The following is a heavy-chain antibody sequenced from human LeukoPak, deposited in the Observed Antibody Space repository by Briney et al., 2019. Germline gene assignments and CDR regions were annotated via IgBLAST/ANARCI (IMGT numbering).Heavy chain of an antibody. CDR2: ISSNGGST. Sequence: GGSLRLSCSASGFTFSSYAMHWVRQAPGKGLEYVSAISSNGGSTYYADSVKGRFTISRDNSKNTLYLQMSSLRAEDTAVYYCVKDGAYCSSTSCHYYNFDYWGQGTLVTVSS. V-gene: IGHV3-64D*06. J-gene: IGHJ4*02. CDR3: VKDGAYCSSTSCHYYNFDY. CDR1: GFTFSSYA. D-gene: IGHD2-2*01.